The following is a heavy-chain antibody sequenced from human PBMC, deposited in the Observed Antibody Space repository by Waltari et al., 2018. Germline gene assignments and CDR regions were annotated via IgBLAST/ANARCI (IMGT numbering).Heavy chain of an antibody. V-gene: IGHV3-30*01. D-gene: IGHD5-12*01. J-gene: IGHJ3*02. CDR3: ARDGYKIGDDAFDI. CDR2: ISYDGSNK. CDR1: GFTFSSYA. Sequence: QVQLVESGGGVVQPGRSLRLSCAASGFTFSSYAMHWVRQAPGKGLEWVAVISYDGSNKYYADPVKGRFTISRDNSKNTLYLQMNSLRAEDTAVYYCARDGYKIGDDAFDIWGQGTMVTVSS.